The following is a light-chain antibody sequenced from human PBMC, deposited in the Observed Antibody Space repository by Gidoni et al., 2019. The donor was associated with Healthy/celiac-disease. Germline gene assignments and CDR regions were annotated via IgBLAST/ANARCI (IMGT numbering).Light chain of an antibody. CDR3: QQYYSTLGRA. Sequence: DIVMTQSPDSLAVSLGESVLYSSNNKNYLAWYQQKPGQPPKLLIYWASTRESGVPDRFSGSGSGTDFTLTISSLQAEDVAVYYCQQYYSTLGRAFXXXTKVEIK. CDR1: VLYSSNNKNY. V-gene: IGKV4-1*01. CDR2: WAS. J-gene: IGKJ1*01.